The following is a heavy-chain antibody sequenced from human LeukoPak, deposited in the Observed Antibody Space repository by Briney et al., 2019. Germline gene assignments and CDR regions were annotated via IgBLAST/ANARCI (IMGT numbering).Heavy chain of an antibody. CDR3: ATDLSTVTFDY. J-gene: IGHJ4*02. CDR2: FDPEDGET. D-gene: IGHD4-17*01. V-gene: IGHV1-24*01. CDR1: GYTPTELS. Sequence: AASVKVSCKVSGYTPTELSMHWVRQAPGKGLEWMGGFDPEDGETIYAQKFRGRVTMTEDTSTDTAYMELSSLRSEDTAVYYCATDLSTVTFDYWGQGTLVTVSS.